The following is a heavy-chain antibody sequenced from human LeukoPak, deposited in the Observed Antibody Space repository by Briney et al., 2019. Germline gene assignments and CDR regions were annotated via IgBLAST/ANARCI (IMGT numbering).Heavy chain of an antibody. CDR3: ARQDDRWPNYFDY. J-gene: IGHJ4*02. CDR1: GYSFTSYW. D-gene: IGHD5-24*01. Sequence: GESLKISGKGSGYSFTSYWIGWVRQMPGKGLEWMGIIYPGDSDTRYSPSFQRQVTISADKSISTAYLQWSSLKASDTAMHYCARQDDRWPNYFDYWGQGTLVTVSP. CDR2: IYPGDSDT. V-gene: IGHV5-51*01.